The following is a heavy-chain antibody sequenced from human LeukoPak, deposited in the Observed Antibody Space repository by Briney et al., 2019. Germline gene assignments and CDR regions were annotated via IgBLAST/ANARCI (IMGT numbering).Heavy chain of an antibody. Sequence: ASVKVSCKASGYTFTGYGIRWVRQAPGQGLEWMGWISAYNGNTNYAQKLQGRVTMTTDTSTSTAYMELRSLRSDDTAVYYCARTTYYYGSGSYPADYWGQGTLVTVSS. D-gene: IGHD3-10*01. J-gene: IGHJ4*02. V-gene: IGHV1-18*01. CDR2: ISAYNGNT. CDR1: GYTFTGYG. CDR3: ARTTYYYGSGSYPADY.